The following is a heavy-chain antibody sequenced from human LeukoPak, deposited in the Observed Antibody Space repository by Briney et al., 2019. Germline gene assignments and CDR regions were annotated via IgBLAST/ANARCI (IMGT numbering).Heavy chain of an antibody. Sequence: GGSLRLSCAASGFTFSSYAMHWVRQAPGKGLEWVAVISYDGSNKYYADSVKGRFTISRDNSKNTLYLQMNSLRAEDTAVCYCARDSKGSSSWYGGHYYYYYYMDVWGKGTTVTVSS. CDR2: ISYDGSNK. CDR3: ARDSKGSSSWYGGHYYYYYYMDV. V-gene: IGHV3-30*04. D-gene: IGHD6-13*01. J-gene: IGHJ6*03. CDR1: GFTFSSYA.